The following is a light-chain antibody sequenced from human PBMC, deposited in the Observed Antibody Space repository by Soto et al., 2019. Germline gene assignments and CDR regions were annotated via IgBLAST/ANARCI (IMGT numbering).Light chain of an antibody. J-gene: IGKJ1*01. Sequence: DIQMTQSPASLSASVGDRVTITCRASQSISSYLNWYQQKPGKAPKLLFYAASSLQSGVPSRFSGSGSGTDFTLTISSLQPEDFATYYCQQSYSTPQGTFGQGTKVDIK. CDR1: QSISSY. CDR3: QQSYSTPQGT. V-gene: IGKV1-39*01. CDR2: AAS.